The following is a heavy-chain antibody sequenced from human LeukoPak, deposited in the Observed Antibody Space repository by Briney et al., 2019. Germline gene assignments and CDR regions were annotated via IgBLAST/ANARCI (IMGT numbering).Heavy chain of an antibody. J-gene: IGHJ4*02. CDR1: RFTFSSYA. D-gene: IGHD2-21*02. V-gene: IGHV3-23*01. CDR2: ISGSGHTT. Sequence: GGSLRLSCAGSRFTFSSYAMSWVRQAPGKGPEWVSAISGSGHTTSYADAVKGRLAISRDNSKNTLSLQMSSLRAEDTAVYYCANAGGDSRPHDYWGQGTLVTVSS. CDR3: ANAGGDSRPHDY.